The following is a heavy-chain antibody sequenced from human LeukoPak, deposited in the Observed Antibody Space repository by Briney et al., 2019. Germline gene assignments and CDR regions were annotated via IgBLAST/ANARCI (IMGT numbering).Heavy chain of an antibody. CDR3: ARDPSSGGNAFDI. J-gene: IGHJ3*02. CDR1: GGXISSGDYY. V-gene: IGHV4-30-4*01. CDR2: IYYSGST. D-gene: IGHD6-19*01. Sequence: SQTLSLTCTVSGGXISSGDYYWSWIRQPPGTGLEWIGYIYYSGSTYYNPSLKSRVTISVDTSKNQFSLKLSSVTAADTAVYYCARDPSSGGNAFDIWGQGTMVTVSS.